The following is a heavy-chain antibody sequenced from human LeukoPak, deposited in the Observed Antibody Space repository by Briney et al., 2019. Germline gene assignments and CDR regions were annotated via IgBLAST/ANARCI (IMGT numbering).Heavy chain of an antibody. V-gene: IGHV3-49*04. Sequence: GRSLRLSCAASGFTFSSYAMHWVRQAPGKGLEWVGFIRSKAFGETAEYAASVKGRLTISRDDSKSIAYLQMNSLKTEDTAVYYCTRDRGSSTLGDYWGQGTLVTVSS. CDR2: IRSKAFGETA. CDR3: TRDRGSSTLGDY. D-gene: IGHD7-27*01. CDR1: GFTFSSYA. J-gene: IGHJ4*02.